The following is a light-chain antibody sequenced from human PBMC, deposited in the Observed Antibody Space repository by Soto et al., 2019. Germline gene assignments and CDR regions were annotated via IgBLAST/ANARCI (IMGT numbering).Light chain of an antibody. CDR2: GAS. V-gene: IGKV3-20*01. Sequence: EIVMTMSPATLSVSPWERATLSCRASQSVSSNLAWYQQKPGQAPSLLIYGASSRATGIPDRFSGSGSGTDFTLTISRLEPEDFAVYYCQQYGSSLPIPVGQGTRLEIK. J-gene: IGKJ5*01. CDR1: QSVSSN. CDR3: QQYGSSLPIP.